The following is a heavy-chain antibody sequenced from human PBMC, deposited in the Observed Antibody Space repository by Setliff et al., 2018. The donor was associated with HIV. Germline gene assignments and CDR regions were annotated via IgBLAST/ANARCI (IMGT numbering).Heavy chain of an antibody. V-gene: IGHV1-69*10. CDR3: ARDGVVVVAASNYYFDY. CDR2: IIPILGIA. Sequence: SVKVSCKASGGTFSSYAISWVRQAPGQGLEWMGGIIPILGIANYAQKFQGRVTITADKSTSTAYMELSSLRSEDTAVYYCARDGVVVVAASNYYFDYWGQGTLVTSPQ. CDR1: GGTFSSYA. J-gene: IGHJ4*02. D-gene: IGHD2-15*01.